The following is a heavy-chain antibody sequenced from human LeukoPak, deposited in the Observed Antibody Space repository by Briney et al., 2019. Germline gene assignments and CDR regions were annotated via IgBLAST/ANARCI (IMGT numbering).Heavy chain of an antibody. CDR2: INHSGST. CDR1: GGSFSGYY. Sequence: SETLSLTCAVYGGSFSGYYWSWIRQPPGKGLEWIGEINHSGSTNYNPSLKSRVTISVDTSKNQFSLKLSSVTAADTAVYYCARDGASRGGWFDPWGQGTLVTVSS. J-gene: IGHJ5*02. V-gene: IGHV4-34*01. D-gene: IGHD4-17*01. CDR3: ARDGASRGGWFDP.